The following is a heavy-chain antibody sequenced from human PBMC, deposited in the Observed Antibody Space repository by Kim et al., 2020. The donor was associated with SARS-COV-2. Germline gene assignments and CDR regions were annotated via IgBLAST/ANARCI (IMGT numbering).Heavy chain of an antibody. Sequence: SVKVSCKASGFTFTSSAVQWVRQARGQRLEWIGWIVVGSGNTNYAQKFQERVTITRDMSTSTAYMELSSLRSEDTAVYYCAAGYYYGSGSYSPVDYWGQGTLVTVSS. CDR3: AAGYYYGSGSYSPVDY. CDR1: GFTFTSSA. CDR2: IVVGSGNT. D-gene: IGHD3-10*01. J-gene: IGHJ4*02. V-gene: IGHV1-58*01.